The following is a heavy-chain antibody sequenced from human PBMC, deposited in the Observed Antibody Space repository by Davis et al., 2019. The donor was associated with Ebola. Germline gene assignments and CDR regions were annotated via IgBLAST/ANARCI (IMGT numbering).Heavy chain of an antibody. Sequence: RRSLRPSCSASAFIFSTFVMSWVRLAPGKWLEWVSTYGTTADPYYADSVKGRFTISRDNSKNTLYLQMNGLRVEDTAIYYCAKDNRNIWSEVWGQGTMVTVSS. CDR3: AKDNRNIWSEV. D-gene: IGHD2/OR15-2a*01. J-gene: IGHJ3*01. V-gene: IGHV3-23*01. CDR1: AFIFSTFV. CDR2: GTTADP.